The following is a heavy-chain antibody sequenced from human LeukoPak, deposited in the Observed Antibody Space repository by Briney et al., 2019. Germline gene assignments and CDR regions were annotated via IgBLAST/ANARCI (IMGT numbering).Heavy chain of an antibody. J-gene: IGHJ4*02. Sequence: GGSLRLSCLTSGFTLSTNAMSWVRQAPGKGLEWVSGISGSGASTYYAASVKGRLTISRDNSKNTLYLQMNSLRAEDTAVYYCAKVTGGDMITYGGLDYWGQGTLVTVSS. CDR2: ISGSGAST. CDR3: AKVTGGDMITYGGLDY. CDR1: GFTLSTNA. V-gene: IGHV3-23*01. D-gene: IGHD3-16*01.